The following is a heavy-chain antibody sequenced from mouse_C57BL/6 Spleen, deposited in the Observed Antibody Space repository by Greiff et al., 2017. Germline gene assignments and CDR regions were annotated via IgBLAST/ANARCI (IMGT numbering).Heavy chain of an antibody. Sequence: VQLVESGGGLVQSGRSLRLSCATSGFTFSDFYMEWVRQAPGKGLEWIAASRNKANDYTTEYSASVKGRFIVSRDTSQSILYLQMNALRAEDTAIYYCARDAAGTFDYWGQGTTLTVSS. D-gene: IGHD4-1*01. CDR2: SRNKANDYTT. J-gene: IGHJ2*01. CDR1: GFTFSDFY. V-gene: IGHV7-1*01. CDR3: ARDAAGTFDY.